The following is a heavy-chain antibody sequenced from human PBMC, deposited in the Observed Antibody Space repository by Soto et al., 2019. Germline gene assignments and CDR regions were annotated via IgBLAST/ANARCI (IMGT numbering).Heavy chain of an antibody. CDR1: AFTFSSYW. Sequence: PGGSLRLSCAASAFTFSSYWMSWVRQAPGKGLEWVADIKQDGSEKYYVDSVKGRFTISRDNAKNSLYLQMNSLRAEDTAVYYCARLRYVDYTYFDYWGQGTLVTVPQ. CDR3: ARLRYVDYTYFDY. J-gene: IGHJ4*02. D-gene: IGHD3-9*01. CDR2: IKQDGSEK. V-gene: IGHV3-7*05.